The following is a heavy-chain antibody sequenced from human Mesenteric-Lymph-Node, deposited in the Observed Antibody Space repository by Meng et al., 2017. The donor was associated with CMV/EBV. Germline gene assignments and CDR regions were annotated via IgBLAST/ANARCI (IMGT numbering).Heavy chain of an antibody. CDR2: IRSKANSYAT. Sequence: SCAASGFTFSGSAMHWVRQASGKGLEWVGRIRSKANSYATAYAASVKGRFTISRDDSKNTAYLQMNSLKTEDTAVYYCTTIVGANLDYWGQGTLVTVSS. J-gene: IGHJ4*02. D-gene: IGHD1-26*01. CDR3: TTIVGANLDY. CDR1: GFTFSGSA. V-gene: IGHV3-73*01.